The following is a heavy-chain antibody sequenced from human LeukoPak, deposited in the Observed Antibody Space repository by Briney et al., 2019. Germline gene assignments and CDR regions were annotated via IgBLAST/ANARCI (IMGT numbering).Heavy chain of an antibody. J-gene: IGHJ5*02. CDR2: IYYSGST. V-gene: IGHV4-39*01. Sequence: PSETLSLTCTVSSGSISSSSYYWGWIRQPPGKGLEWIGSIYYSGSTYYNPSLKSRVTISVDTSKNQFSLKLSSVTAADTAVYYCARPPWFDPWGQGTLVTVSS. CDR1: SGSISSSSYY. CDR3: ARPPWFDP.